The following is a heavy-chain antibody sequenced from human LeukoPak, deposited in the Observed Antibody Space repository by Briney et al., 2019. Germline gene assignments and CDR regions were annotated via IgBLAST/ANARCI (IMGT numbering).Heavy chain of an antibody. Sequence: GGSLRLSCAASGFTFSNNYMSWVRQAPGKGLEWVSLIYSGGKTYYTDSVKGRVTISRHNSKNTLFLQMNSLRAEDTAVYYCGVYSRLDYWGQGTLVTVSS. D-gene: IGHD1-26*01. CDR3: GVYSRLDY. J-gene: IGHJ4*02. CDR2: IYSGGKT. CDR1: GFTFSNNY. V-gene: IGHV3-53*01.